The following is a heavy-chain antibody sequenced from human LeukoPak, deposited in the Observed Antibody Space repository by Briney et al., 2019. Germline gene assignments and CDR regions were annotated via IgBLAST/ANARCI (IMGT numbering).Heavy chain of an antibody. Sequence: SETLSLTCTVSGGSIRSSTYYWGWIRQPPGKGLEWIGDIYFSGNTKYNPSLQSRVTISLDTSQNQFSLRLRSVTAADTAVYYCARDPSHHSGTFDIWGQGTMVTVSS. CDR2: IYFSGNT. D-gene: IGHD2-15*01. V-gene: IGHV4-61*01. CDR3: ARDPSHHSGTFDI. J-gene: IGHJ3*02. CDR1: GGSIRSSTYY.